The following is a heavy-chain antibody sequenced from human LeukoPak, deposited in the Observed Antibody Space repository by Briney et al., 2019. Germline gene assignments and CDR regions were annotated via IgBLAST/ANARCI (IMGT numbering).Heavy chain of an antibody. CDR1: GGTFSSYA. CDR3: AKDIKGYSYGNDY. V-gene: IGHV3-23*01. D-gene: IGHD5-18*01. J-gene: IGHJ4*02. Sequence: GSVKVSCKASGGTFSSYAMSWVRQAPGKGLEWVSAISGSGGSTYYADSVKGRFTISRDNSKNTLYLQMNSLRAEDTAVYYCAKDIKGYSYGNDYWGQGTLVTVSS. CDR2: ISGSGGST.